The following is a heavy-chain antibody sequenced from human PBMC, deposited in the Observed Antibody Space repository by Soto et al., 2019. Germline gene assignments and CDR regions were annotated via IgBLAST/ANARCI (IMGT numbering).Heavy chain of an antibody. CDR2: INVYNGNT. Sequence: LLKRSWKTSGYGFTEDVVGWVRQKPRQGLEWMGWINVYNGNTKYAQKVQGRVTMTTDTSTSTAYMGLRSLRSDDTAVYYCARCVGSGSYYNQYNLFDPWGQGTLVTVSS. CDR3: ARCVGSGSYYNQYNLFDP. D-gene: IGHD3-10*01. CDR1: GYGFTEDV. V-gene: IGHV1-18*01. J-gene: IGHJ5*02.